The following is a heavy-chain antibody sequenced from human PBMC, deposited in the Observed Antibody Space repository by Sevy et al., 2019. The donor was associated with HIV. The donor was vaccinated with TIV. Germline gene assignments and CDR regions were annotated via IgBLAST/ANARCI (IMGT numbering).Heavy chain of an antibody. J-gene: IGHJ5*02. CDR3: AGQSLGWYNWFDP. D-gene: IGHD6-19*01. CDR1: GYNFY. CDR2: VTPNSGAT. V-gene: IGHV1-2*06. Sequence: ASVKVSCKASGYNFYIHWVRQAPGQGLEWMGRVTPNSGATTYAQRFQGRVAMTMDTSISTAYMELSGLKSHDTAIYYCAGQSLGWYNWFDPWGQGTLVTVSS.